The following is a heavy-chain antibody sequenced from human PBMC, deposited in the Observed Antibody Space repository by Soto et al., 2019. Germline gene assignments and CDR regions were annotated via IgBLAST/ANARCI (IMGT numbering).Heavy chain of an antibody. CDR2: IIPIFGTA. CDR1: GGTFSSYA. Sequence: SVKVSCKASGGTFSSYAISWVRQAPGQGLEWMGGIIPIFGTANYAQEFQGRVTITADESTSTAYMELSSLRSEDTAVYYCASHRTIFGVVIITCRMDVWGQGTTVTVSS. J-gene: IGHJ6*02. V-gene: IGHV1-69*13. D-gene: IGHD3-3*01. CDR3: ASHRTIFGVVIITCRMDV.